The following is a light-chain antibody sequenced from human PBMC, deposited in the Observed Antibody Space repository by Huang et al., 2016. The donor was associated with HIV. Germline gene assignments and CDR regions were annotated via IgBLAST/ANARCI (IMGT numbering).Light chain of an antibody. Sequence: DVVMTQTPLSLPVILGQTASISCTSDQSLVHKDGNNYLSWLHQRPGQPPRLLIYKISNRFSGVPDRFSGSGAGTNFTLTITKVEPGDVGVFYCAQSTRFPLTFGPGTRVEIK. V-gene: IGKV2-24*01. CDR3: AQSTRFPLT. CDR1: QSLVHKDGNNY. CDR2: KIS. J-gene: IGKJ3*01.